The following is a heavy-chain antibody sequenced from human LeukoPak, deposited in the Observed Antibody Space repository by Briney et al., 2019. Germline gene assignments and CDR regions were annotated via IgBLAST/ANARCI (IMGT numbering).Heavy chain of an antibody. Sequence: ASVKVSCKASGYTFTSYAMHWVRQAPGQRLEWMGWINAGNGNTKYSQKFQGRVTITRDTSASTAYMELSSLRSEDTAVYYCARDRPYDSSGSNAFDIWGQGKMVTVSS. CDR3: ARDRPYDSSGSNAFDI. J-gene: IGHJ3*02. D-gene: IGHD3-22*01. CDR2: INAGNGNT. V-gene: IGHV1-3*01. CDR1: GYTFTSYA.